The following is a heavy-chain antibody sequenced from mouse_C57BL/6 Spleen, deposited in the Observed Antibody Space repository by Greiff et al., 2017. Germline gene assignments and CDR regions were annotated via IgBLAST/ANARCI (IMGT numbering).Heavy chain of an antibody. CDR2: IFPGSGST. CDR3: ARPYYCSSPWDCDV. Sequence: QVQLQQSGAELMKPGASVKLSCKATGYTFPGYWIEWVKQRPGPGLEWIGEIFPGSGSTKYTEKFKGKATLTADTPSNTAYMQHSSLTTEDSASYYCARPYYCSSPWDCDVWGTGTTGTVSS. CDR1: GYTFPGYW. D-gene: IGHD1-1*01. J-gene: IGHJ1*03. V-gene: IGHV1-9*01.